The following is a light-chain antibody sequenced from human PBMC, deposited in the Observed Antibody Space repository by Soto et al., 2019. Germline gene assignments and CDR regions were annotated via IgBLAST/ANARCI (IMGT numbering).Light chain of an antibody. CDR3: QQYNSYSWT. Sequence: DIPITQSPSTLSASVGARVTMTCRASQSVSNWLAWYQQKPGKAPKLLIYDASRLERGVPSSFSGSGSGTEITLTISSLQPDDFATYYCQQYNSYSWTFGQGTKV. CDR1: QSVSNW. J-gene: IGKJ1*01. V-gene: IGKV1-5*01. CDR2: DAS.